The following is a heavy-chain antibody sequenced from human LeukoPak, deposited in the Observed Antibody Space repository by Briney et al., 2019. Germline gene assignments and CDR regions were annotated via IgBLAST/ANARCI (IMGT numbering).Heavy chain of an antibody. V-gene: IGHV4-59*01. Sequence: SETLSLTCTVSGGSISSYYWSWIRQPPGKGLEWIGYIHYSGSTNYNPSLKSRVTISVDTSKNQFSLKLSSVTAADTAVYYCALSVGATNSADYWGQGTLVTVSS. CDR1: GGSISSYY. J-gene: IGHJ4*02. CDR2: IHYSGST. CDR3: ALSVGATNSADY. D-gene: IGHD1-26*01.